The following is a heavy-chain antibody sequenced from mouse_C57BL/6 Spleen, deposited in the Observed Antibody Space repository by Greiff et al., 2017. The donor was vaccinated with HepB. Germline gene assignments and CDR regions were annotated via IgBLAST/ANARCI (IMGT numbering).Heavy chain of an antibody. D-gene: IGHD4-1*01. CDR3: ARDLGLAY. J-gene: IGHJ3*01. Sequence: VQLKESGPGLVKPSQSLSLTCSVTGYSITSGYYWNWIRQFPGNKLEWMGYISYDGSNNYNPSLKNRISITRDTSKNQFFLKLNSVTTEDTATYYCARDLGLAYWGQGTLVTVSA. CDR2: ISYDGSN. V-gene: IGHV3-6*01. CDR1: GYSITSGYY.